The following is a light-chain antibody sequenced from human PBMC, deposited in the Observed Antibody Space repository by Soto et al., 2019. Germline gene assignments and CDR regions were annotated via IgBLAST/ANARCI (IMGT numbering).Light chain of an antibody. CDR2: WAS. Sequence: DIVMTQSPDSLAVSLGERATINCKSSQSVLYSSNNKNYLAWYQQKPGQPPKLLIYWASTRESWVPDRFSGSGSVTAFTLTISSLQAEDVAVYYCQQYYSTLCTFGQGTKVEIK. J-gene: IGKJ1*01. V-gene: IGKV4-1*01. CDR1: QSVLYSSNNKNY. CDR3: QQYYSTLCT.